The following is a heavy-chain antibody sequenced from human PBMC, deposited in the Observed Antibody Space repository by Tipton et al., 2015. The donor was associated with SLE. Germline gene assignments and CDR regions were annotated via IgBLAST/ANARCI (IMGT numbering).Heavy chain of an antibody. J-gene: IGHJ4*02. CDR3: ARHTVGATDYFDY. V-gene: IGHV4-39*07. CDR1: GGSISSNSYY. CDR2: IYYSGST. D-gene: IGHD1-26*01. Sequence: TLSLTCTASGGSISSNSYYWGWIRQPPGKGLEWIGSIYYSGSTYYNPSLKSRVTISVDTSKNQFSLKLSSVTAADTAVYHCARHTVGATDYFDYWGQGTLVTVSS.